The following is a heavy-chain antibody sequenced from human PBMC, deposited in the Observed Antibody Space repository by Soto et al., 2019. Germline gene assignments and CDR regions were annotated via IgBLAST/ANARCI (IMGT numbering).Heavy chain of an antibody. CDR3: ARDYGDGGFFEWTFDY. CDR2: ISAYNGNT. J-gene: IGHJ4*02. D-gene: IGHD3-3*01. CDR1: GYTFTSYG. Sequence: ASVKVSCKASGYTFTSYGISWVRQAPGQGLEWMGWISAYNGNTNYAQKLQGRATMTTDTSTSTAYMELRSLRSDDTAVYYCARDYGDGGFFEWTFDYWGQGTLVTVSS. V-gene: IGHV1-18*01.